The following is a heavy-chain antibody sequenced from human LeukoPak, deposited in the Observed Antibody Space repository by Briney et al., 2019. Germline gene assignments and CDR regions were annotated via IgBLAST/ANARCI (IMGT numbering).Heavy chain of an antibody. CDR1: GFTFSSYG. CDR3: ARDKYYYDSSGYYNGSY. J-gene: IGHJ4*02. V-gene: IGHV3-33*01. CDR2: IWYDGSNK. D-gene: IGHD3-22*01. Sequence: GGSLRLSCAASGFTFSSYGMHWVRQAPGKGLEWVAVIWYDGSNKYYADSVKGQFTISRDNSKNALYLQMNSLGAEDTAVYYCARDKYYYDSSGYYNGSYWGQGTLVTVSS.